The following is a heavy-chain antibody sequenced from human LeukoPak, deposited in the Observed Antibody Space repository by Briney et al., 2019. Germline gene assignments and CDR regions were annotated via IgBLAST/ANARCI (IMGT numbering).Heavy chain of an antibody. Sequence: SVKVSCKASGGTFSSYAISWVRQAPGQGLEWMGGIIPIFGTAYYAQKFQGRVTITTDESTSTAYMELSSLRSEDTAVYYCARESSPTPLDYDFWSGYPIDAFDIWGQGTMVTVSS. CDR1: GGTFSSYA. J-gene: IGHJ3*02. V-gene: IGHV1-69*05. D-gene: IGHD3-3*01. CDR2: IIPIFGTA. CDR3: ARESSPTPLDYDFWSGYPIDAFDI.